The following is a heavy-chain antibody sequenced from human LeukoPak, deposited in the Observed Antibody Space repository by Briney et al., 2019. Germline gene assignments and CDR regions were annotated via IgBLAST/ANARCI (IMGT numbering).Heavy chain of an antibody. CDR2: ISYDGSNK. Sequence: GRSLRLSCAASGFTFSSYAMHWVRQAPGKGLEWVAVISYDGSNKYYADSVKGRFTISRDNAKNSLYLQMNSLRAEDTAVYYCARFGGTGIYYYYGMDVWGQGTTVTVSS. V-gene: IGHV3-30-3*01. D-gene: IGHD1-1*01. CDR1: GFTFSSYA. CDR3: ARFGGTGIYYYYGMDV. J-gene: IGHJ6*02.